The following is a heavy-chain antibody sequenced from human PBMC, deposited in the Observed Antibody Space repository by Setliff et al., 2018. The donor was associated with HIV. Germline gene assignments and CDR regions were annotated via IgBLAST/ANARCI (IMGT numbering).Heavy chain of an antibody. CDR1: GGSISSDNYY. Sequence: SETLSLTCTVSGGSISSDNYYWSWIRQPAGKGLGWIGRIYTSGNTKYNPSLKSRVTLSVDTSKSQFSLKLHSASAADSGLYYCARVRIAARPFCWFDPWGQGTLVTVSS. J-gene: IGHJ5*02. CDR2: IYTSGNT. CDR3: ARVRIAARPFCWFDP. V-gene: IGHV4-61*02. D-gene: IGHD6-6*01.